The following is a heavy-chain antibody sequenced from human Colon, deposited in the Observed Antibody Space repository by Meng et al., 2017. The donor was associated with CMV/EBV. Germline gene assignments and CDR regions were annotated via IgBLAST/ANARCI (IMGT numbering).Heavy chain of an antibody. CDR3: ARSLRDYSTSSNYYYYGLDV. V-gene: IGHV3-30-3*01. CDR1: GFTFTTYA. J-gene: IGHJ6*02. D-gene: IGHD6-6*01. Sequence: GGSLRLSCAASGFTFTTYAMHWVRQAPGKGLEWVAVITYDGYNKYYADSVKGRFTISRDSSKNTMFLQVNSLRTEDTAVYYCARSLRDYSTSSNYYYYGLDVWGQGTTVTVSS. CDR2: ITYDGYNK.